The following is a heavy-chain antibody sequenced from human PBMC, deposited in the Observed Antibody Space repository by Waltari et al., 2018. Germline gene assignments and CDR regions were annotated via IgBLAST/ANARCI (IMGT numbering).Heavy chain of an antibody. Sequence: QVQLQESGPGLVKPSETLSLTCAVSGYSISSGYYWGWIRQPPGKGLEWIGSIYHSGSTYYNPSLKSRVTISVDTSKNQFSLKLSSVTAADTAVYYCARDTPSGLYWGQGTLVTVSS. CDR3: ARDTPSGLY. CDR2: IYHSGST. V-gene: IGHV4-38-2*02. CDR1: GYSISSGYY. J-gene: IGHJ4*02. D-gene: IGHD5-12*01.